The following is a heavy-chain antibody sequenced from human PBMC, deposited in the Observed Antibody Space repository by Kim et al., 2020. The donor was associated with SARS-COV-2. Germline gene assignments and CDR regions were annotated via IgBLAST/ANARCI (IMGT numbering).Heavy chain of an antibody. CDR2: IDPIDSYT. V-gene: IGHV5-10-1*01. D-gene: IGHD1-26*01. CDR3: ARQSSGSLPNWFDT. J-gene: IGHJ5*02. Sequence: GESLKISCKASGYSFTTFWITWVRQMPGKGLEWMGRIDPIDSYTHYSPSFQGHVSISADKSISTAYLEWSALERSDNAMYYCARQSSGSLPNWFDTWGQGTLVTVYS. CDR1: GYSFTTFW.